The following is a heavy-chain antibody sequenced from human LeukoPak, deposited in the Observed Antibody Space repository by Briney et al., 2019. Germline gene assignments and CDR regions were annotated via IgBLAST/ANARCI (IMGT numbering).Heavy chain of an antibody. CDR3: ARGIWFGELFGSYGMDV. CDR2: INSDGSST. J-gene: IGHJ6*04. V-gene: IGHV3-74*01. CDR1: GFTFSSYW. Sequence: GGSLRLSCAASGFTFSSYWMHWVRQAPGKGLVWVSRINSDGSSTSYGDSVKGRFTISRDNAKNTLYLQMNSLRAEDTAVYYCARGIWFGELFGSYGMDVWGKGTTVTVSS. D-gene: IGHD3-10*01.